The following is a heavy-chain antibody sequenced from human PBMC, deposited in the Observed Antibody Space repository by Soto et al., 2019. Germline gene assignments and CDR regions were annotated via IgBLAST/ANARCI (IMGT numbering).Heavy chain of an antibody. CDR2: ISGSDGKT. CDR1: GFSFSSYA. J-gene: IGHJ4*02. CDR3: ARWSDLDY. D-gene: IGHD3-3*01. V-gene: IGHV3-23*01. Sequence: DVQLLESGGGLVQPGGSLRLSCAASGFSFSSYAMSWVRQAPGKGLEWVSTISGSDGKTFYADSVKGRFSISRDTSKNTLYLQTNSLSADDTAVYYCARWSDLDYWGQGTRVTVSS.